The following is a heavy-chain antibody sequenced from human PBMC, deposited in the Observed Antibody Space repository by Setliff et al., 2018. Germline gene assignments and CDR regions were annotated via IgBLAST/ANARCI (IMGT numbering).Heavy chain of an antibody. J-gene: IGHJ4*02. CDR3: ARLSGYYFDY. CDR1: GASISSSRDY. V-gene: IGHV4-39*01. Sequence: SETLSLTCTVSGASISSSRDYWGWIRRPPGKGLEWIGSIYYSGSTYYNPSLKSRVTISVDTSKNQFSLKLSSVTAADTAVFYCARLSGYYFDYWGQGTLVTVSS. CDR2: IYYSGST. D-gene: IGHD3-22*01.